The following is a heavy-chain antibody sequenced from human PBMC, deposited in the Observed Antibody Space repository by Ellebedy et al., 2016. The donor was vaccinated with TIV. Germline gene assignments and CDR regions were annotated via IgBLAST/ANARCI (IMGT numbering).Heavy chain of an antibody. V-gene: IGHV3-23*01. CDR1: GLTFSSHA. CDR3: ARGPVGVGPAFDV. Sequence: PGGSLRLSCAASGLTFSSHAMSRVRQAPGKGPEWVSSITESGGNTYYADSVKGRFTISRDNSKDTLFLQMNSLRAEDTAIYFCARGPVGVGPAFDVWGQGTMVTVSS. CDR2: ITESGGNT. J-gene: IGHJ3*01. D-gene: IGHD4-23*01.